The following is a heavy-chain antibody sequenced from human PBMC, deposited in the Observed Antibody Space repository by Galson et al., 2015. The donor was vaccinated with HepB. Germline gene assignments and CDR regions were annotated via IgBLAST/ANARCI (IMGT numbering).Heavy chain of an antibody. CDR3: ARAQIGGLWFGEPNYYYYYGMDV. D-gene: IGHD3-10*01. J-gene: IGHJ6*02. CDR2: ISYDGSNK. V-gene: IGHV3-30-3*01. CDR1: GFTFSSYA. Sequence: SLRLSCAASGFTFSSYAMHWVRQAPGKGLEWVAVISYDGSNKYYADSVKGRFTISRDNSKNTLYLQMNSLRAEDTAVYYCARAQIGGLWFGEPNYYYYYGMDVWGQGTTVTVSS.